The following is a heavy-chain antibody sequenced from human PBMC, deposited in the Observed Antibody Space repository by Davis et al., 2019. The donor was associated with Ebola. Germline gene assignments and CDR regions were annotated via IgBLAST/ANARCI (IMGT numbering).Heavy chain of an antibody. Sequence: AASVKVSCKASGYTFTGYYMHWVRQAPGQGLEWMGWINPNSGGTNYAQKFQGWVTMTRDTSISTAYMELSRLRPEDTAVYYCAKDALGEAPYYYYGMDVWGQGTTVTVSS. J-gene: IGHJ6*02. D-gene: IGHD3-16*01. CDR2: INPNSGGT. CDR3: AKDALGEAPYYYYGMDV. CDR1: GYTFTGYY. V-gene: IGHV1-2*04.